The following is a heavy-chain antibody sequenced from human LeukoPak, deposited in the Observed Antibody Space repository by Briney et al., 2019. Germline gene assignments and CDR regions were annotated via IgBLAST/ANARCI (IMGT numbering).Heavy chain of an antibody. J-gene: IGHJ4*02. CDR3: ARGYTCGY. CDR2: IRGSGGGT. CDR1: GFTFSSYA. Sequence: GGSLRLSCEASGFTFSSYAMSWVRQAPGKGLEWVSTIRGSGGGTYYADSVKGRFTISRDNSKNTLYLQMNSLRAEDTAVYYCARGYTCGYWGQGILVTVSS. V-gene: IGHV3-23*01. D-gene: IGHD5-18*01.